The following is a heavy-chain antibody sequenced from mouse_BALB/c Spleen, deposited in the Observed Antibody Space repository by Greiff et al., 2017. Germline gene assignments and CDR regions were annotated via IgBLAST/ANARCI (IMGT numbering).Heavy chain of an antibody. V-gene: IGHV3-8*02. Sequence: EVMLVESGPSLVKPSQTLSLTCSVTGDSITSGYWNWIRKFPGNKLEYMGYISYSGSTYYNPSLKSRISITRDTSKNQYYLQLNSVTTEDTATYYCATYYGNYGYFDVWGAGTTVTVSS. CDR1: GDSITSGY. CDR3: ATYYGNYGYFDV. J-gene: IGHJ1*01. D-gene: IGHD2-10*01. CDR2: ISYSGST.